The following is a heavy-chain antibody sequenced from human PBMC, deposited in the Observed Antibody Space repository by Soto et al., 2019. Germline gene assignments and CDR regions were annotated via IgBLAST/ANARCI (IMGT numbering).Heavy chain of an antibody. D-gene: IGHD6-19*01. V-gene: IGHV1-46*01. CDR2: INPSSGTT. CDR3: ARGSSRGQTYAFAY. CDR1: GYTFTSYY. J-gene: IGHJ3*01. Sequence: ASVKVSCKASGYTFTSYYMNWVLQAPLQEIEWMGIINPSSGTTTYAQKFQGRVTMTRDTSASTVYMEVTSPQPDDTAVYYCARGSSRGQTYAFAYWGQGTFDT.